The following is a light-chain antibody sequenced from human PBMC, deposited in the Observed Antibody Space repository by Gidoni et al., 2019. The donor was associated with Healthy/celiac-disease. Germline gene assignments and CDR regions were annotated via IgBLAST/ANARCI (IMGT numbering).Light chain of an antibody. CDR3: QQSYSTSWT. Sequence: DIKMPQSPSSLTASVGDRVTITCRASQSISSYLKWYQQKPGKAPKLLIYAASSLQSGVTSRFSGSGSGTDFTLTISSRQPEDFATYYCQQSYSTSWTFGQGTKVEIK. V-gene: IGKV1-39*01. CDR1: QSISSY. J-gene: IGKJ1*01. CDR2: AAS.